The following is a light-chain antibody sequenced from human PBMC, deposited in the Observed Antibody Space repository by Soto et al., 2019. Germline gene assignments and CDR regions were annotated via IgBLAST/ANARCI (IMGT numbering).Light chain of an antibody. CDR2: ITN. V-gene: IGLV7-43*01. J-gene: IGLJ3*02. CDR3: SLYCRGAHLV. CDR1: AGAVSTMNW. Sequence: QAVVTQEPSLGVSPGETVSLTCASSAGAVSTMNWPNWFQQKPAQAPRALVNITNNKHSWTPARFSGSLRGGNAVLTLSGAEPEDEGDYYFSLYCRGAHLVVGGGTKLTVL.